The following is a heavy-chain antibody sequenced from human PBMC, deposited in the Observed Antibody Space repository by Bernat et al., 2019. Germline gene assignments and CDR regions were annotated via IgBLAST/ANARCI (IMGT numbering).Heavy chain of an antibody. Sequence: EVQLVESGGGLVKPGRSLRLSCTASGFTFGDYAMSWFRQAPGKGLEWVGFIRSKAYGGTTEYAASVKGRFTISRDDSNSIAYLQMNSLKTEDTAVYYCTRARSVVVVVATPFSFYWGQGTLVTVSS. V-gene: IGHV3-49*05. CDR3: TRARSVVVVVATPFSFY. CDR2: IRSKAYGGTT. D-gene: IGHD2-15*01. J-gene: IGHJ4*02. CDR1: GFTFGDYA.